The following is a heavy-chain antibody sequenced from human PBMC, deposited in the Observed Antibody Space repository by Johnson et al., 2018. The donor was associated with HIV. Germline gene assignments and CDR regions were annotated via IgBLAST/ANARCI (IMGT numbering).Heavy chain of an antibody. CDR3: ARVVAVGGELNDAFDI. V-gene: IGHV3-9*01. CDR2: ISWNSGSI. Sequence: LLVESGGGVVQPGRSLRLSCAASGFTFDDYAMHWVRQAPGKGLEWVSGISWNSGSIGYADSVKGRFTISRDNAKNSLYLQMNSLRGEDTALYYCARVVAVGGELNDAFDIWGQGTMVTVSS. J-gene: IGHJ3*02. D-gene: IGHD1-26*01. CDR1: GFTFDDYA.